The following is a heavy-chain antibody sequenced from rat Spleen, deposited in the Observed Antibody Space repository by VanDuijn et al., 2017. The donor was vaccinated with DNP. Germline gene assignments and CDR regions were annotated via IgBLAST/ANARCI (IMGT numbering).Heavy chain of an antibody. CDR1: GSSITSNY. D-gene: IGHD1-4*01. CDR2: ISYSGTT. CDR3: ARWPGYNPPYAMDA. Sequence: EVQLQESGPGLVEPSQPLSLTCSVTGSSITSNYWGWIREFPGNKMQYIGHISYSGTTNYHPSLKSRISITRDTSKNQIFLQVNSVTTEDTATYYCARWPGYNPPYAMDAWGQGTSVTVSS. V-gene: IGHV3-1*01. J-gene: IGHJ4*01.